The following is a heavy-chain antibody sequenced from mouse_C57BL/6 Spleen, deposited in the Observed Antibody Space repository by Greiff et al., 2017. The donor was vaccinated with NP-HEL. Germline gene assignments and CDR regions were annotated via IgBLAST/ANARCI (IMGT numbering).Heavy chain of an antibody. CDR2: ISSGSSTI. J-gene: IGHJ4*01. D-gene: IGHD2-2*01. CDR1: GFTFSDYG. Sequence: EVHLVESGGGLVKPGGSLKLSCAASGFTFSDYGMHWVRQAPEKGLEWVAYISSGSSTIYYADTVKGRFTISRDNAKNTLFLQMTSLRSEDTAMYYCARPMVTSYYYAMDYWGQGTSVTVSS. V-gene: IGHV5-17*01. CDR3: ARPMVTSYYYAMDY.